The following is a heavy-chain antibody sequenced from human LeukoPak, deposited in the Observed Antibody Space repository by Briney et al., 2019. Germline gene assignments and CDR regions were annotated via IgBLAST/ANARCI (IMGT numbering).Heavy chain of an antibody. CDR1: GLTFSSYW. V-gene: IGHV3-7*01. CDR3: AKDSYSKGDY. CDR2: IKQDGSER. J-gene: IGHJ4*02. Sequence: GGSLRLSCAASGLTFSSYWMSWVRQAPGKGLEWVANIKQDGSERYYVDSVKGRFTISRDNAQNSFYLQMNSLETDDTAVYYCAKDSYSKGDYWGQGTLVTVSS. D-gene: IGHD4-4*01.